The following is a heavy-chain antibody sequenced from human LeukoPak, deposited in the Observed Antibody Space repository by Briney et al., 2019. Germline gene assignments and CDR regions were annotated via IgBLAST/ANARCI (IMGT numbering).Heavy chain of an antibody. J-gene: IGHJ4*02. CDR2: IYSGGST. CDR3: ARESLIAAAVDY. D-gene: IGHD6-13*01. CDR1: GFTVSSNY. V-gene: IGHV3-66*01. Sequence: LGGSLRLSCAASGFTVSSNYMSWVRQAPGKGLEWVSVIYSGGSTYYADSVKGRFTISRDNSKNTLYLQMNSLRAEDTAVYYCARESLIAAAVDYWGQGTLVTVSS.